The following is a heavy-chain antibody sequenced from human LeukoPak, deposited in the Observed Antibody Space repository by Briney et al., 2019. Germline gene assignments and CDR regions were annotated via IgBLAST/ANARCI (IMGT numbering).Heavy chain of an antibody. CDR2: IYESGNT. D-gene: IGHD6-6*01. J-gene: IGHJ4*02. Sequence: PETLSLTCAVYGYSISSGYDWGWIRPHQGKGLEWIGTIYESGNTNYRTSLKRRPTIATETAENTLSLKVSSVRGADTALYYCARWYSSSGYLDYCVQGTLVTVSS. CDR1: GYSISSGYD. CDR3: ARWYSSSGYLDY. V-gene: IGHV4-38-2*01.